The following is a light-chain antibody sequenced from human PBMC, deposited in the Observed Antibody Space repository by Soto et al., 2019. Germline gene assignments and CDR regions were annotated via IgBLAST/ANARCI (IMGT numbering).Light chain of an antibody. CDR3: LQDYNYPRT. J-gene: IGKJ1*01. V-gene: IGKV1-6*01. CDR2: APS. CDR1: QGIRND. Sequence: AIQMTQSPSSLSASVGDRVTITCRASQGIRNDLGWYQQKPGKAPKLLIYAPSSLQSGVPSRFSGSATGTDFTLTISSLQPEDFATYYCLQDYNYPRTFGQGTKVEIK.